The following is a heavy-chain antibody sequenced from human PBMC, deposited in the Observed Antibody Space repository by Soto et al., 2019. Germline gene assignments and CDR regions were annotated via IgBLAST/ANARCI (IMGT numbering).Heavy chain of an antibody. D-gene: IGHD3-10*01. Sequence: EVQVLESGGGLVQPGGSLRLSCVASGFTLSSYAMSWVRQAPGKGLEWVSGISGSDDSTYYADSVKGRFTISRDNSKNTLYLQTNSLRAEDTAVYYCAKDLVRGSRGRPGPWGQGTLVTVSS. CDR3: AKDLVRGSRGRPGP. J-gene: IGHJ5*02. CDR1: GFTLSSYA. CDR2: ISGSDDST. V-gene: IGHV3-23*01.